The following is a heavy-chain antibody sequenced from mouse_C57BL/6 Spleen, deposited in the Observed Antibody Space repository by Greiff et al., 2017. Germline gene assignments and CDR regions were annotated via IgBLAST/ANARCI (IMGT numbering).Heavy chain of an antibody. CDR1: GFTFSSYA. CDR3: ARAEGLRGPFDY. Sequence: EVKLVESGGGLVKPGGSLKLSCAASGFTFSSYAMSWVRQTPEKRLEWVATISDGGSYTYYQDNVKGRFTISRDNAKNNLYLQMSHLKSEDTAMYYCARAEGLRGPFDYWGQGTTLTVSS. D-gene: IGHD2-2*01. J-gene: IGHJ2*01. CDR2: ISDGGSYT. V-gene: IGHV5-4*03.